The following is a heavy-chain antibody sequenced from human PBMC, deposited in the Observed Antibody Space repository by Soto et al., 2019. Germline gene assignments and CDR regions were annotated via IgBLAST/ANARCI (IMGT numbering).Heavy chain of an antibody. V-gene: IGHV1-46*01. J-gene: IGHJ6*02. CDR2: INPSGFST. CDR1: GYTFSSSY. CDR3: ASGGYTYGFSAMDV. Sequence: QVQLVQSGAEVKKPGASVKISCKASGYTFSSSYIHWVRQAPGQGLEWMGLINPSGFSTDYAQTFQGRITVTRDTSTSTVDMELSSLRSEDTAVYYCASGGYTYGFSAMDVWGPGTTVAVSS. D-gene: IGHD5-18*01.